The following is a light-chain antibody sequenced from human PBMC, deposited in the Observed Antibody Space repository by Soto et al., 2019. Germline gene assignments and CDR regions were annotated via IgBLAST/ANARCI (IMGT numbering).Light chain of an antibody. V-gene: IGKV3-20*01. CDR2: GSS. CDR3: QQYGTSPNT. Sequence: EIVLTQSPATLSLSPWDRATLSCKASHSVRSSSLAWYQQRLGQAPRLLISGSSSRPAGIPAKFSASGSGTVFTLTISRLESEDFAAYYCQQYGTSPNTLGQGTRLEI. J-gene: IGKJ2*01. CDR1: HSVRSSS.